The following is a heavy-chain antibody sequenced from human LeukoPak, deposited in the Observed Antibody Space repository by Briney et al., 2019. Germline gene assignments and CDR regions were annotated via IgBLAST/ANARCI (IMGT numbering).Heavy chain of an antibody. CDR2: INPNSGGT. D-gene: IGHD6-19*01. J-gene: IGHJ4*02. CDR1: VYTFTGYY. Sequence: ASVKVSCKASVYTFTGYYMHWVRQAPGQGLEWMGLINPNSGGTNYAQKFQGRVTMTRDTSISTAYMELSRLRSDDTAVYYCARDLSGSSGWYFDYWGQGTLVTVSS. V-gene: IGHV1-2*02. CDR3: ARDLSGSSGWYFDY.